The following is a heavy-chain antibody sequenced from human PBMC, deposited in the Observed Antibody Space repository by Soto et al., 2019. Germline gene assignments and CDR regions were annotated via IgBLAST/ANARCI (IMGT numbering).Heavy chain of an antibody. CDR2: ISGIRDYI. J-gene: IGHJ4*02. CDR1: GFTFSYYA. Sequence: GSLRLSCAASGFTFSYYALHWVRRAPGKGLEWVSSISGIRDYIRYADSVKGRFTISRDNAKTSLYLQMNSLTAEDTAVYYCAREGVHNYNEYYFDYWGQGTLVTVS. V-gene: IGHV3-21*06. CDR3: AREGVHNYNEYYFDY. D-gene: IGHD3-22*01.